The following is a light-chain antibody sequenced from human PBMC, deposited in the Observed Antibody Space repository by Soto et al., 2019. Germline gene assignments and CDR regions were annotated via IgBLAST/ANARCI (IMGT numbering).Light chain of an antibody. Sequence: QSVLTQPPSASGTPGQRVTISCSGSRSNIGTKTINWYQHLPGTAPKLLIYGSNLRPSGVPDRFSGSKSGTSASLAISGLQSEDEADYYCAAWDDSLNGYLFGTGTKLTVL. CDR1: RSNIGTKT. CDR3: AAWDDSLNGYL. CDR2: GSN. J-gene: IGLJ1*01. V-gene: IGLV1-44*01.